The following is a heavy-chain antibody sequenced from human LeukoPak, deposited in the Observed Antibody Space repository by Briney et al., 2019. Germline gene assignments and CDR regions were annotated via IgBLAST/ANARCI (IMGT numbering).Heavy chain of an antibody. CDR1: GFTFTSYS. J-gene: IGHJ5*02. CDR2: ISGGGGST. V-gene: IGHV3-23*01. Sequence: GGSLRLSCAASGFTFTSYSMNWVRQAPGKGLEWVSTISGGGGSTYYADSVKGRFTISRDNSKNTLYLQMNSLRAEDTAVYYCAKDFSSGWFFPWFDPWGQGTLVTVSS. D-gene: IGHD6-19*01. CDR3: AKDFSSGWFFPWFDP.